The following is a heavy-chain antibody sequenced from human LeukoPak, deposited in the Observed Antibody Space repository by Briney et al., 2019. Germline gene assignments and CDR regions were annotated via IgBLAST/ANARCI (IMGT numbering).Heavy chain of an antibody. CDR2: ISSSGSTI. J-gene: IGHJ4*02. Sequence: LSLTCTVSGGSISSYYWNWIRQPPGKGLEWVSYISSSGSTIYYADSVKGRFTISRDNAKKLLHLQMNSLRAEDTAVYYCARLAPRYSGSGTQMGFDYWGQGTLVTVSS. CDR3: ARLAPRYSGSGTQMGFDY. V-gene: IGHV3-48*03. D-gene: IGHD3-10*01. CDR1: GGSISSYY.